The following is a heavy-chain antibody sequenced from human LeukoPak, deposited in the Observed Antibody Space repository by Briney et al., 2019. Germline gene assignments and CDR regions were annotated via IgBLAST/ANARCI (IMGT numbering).Heavy chain of an antibody. CDR3: VRDLGGRSGH. D-gene: IGHD1-26*01. J-gene: IGHJ4*02. V-gene: IGHV3-74*01. CDR2: INEDGSTT. CDR1: GFTFSSNW. Sequence: GGSLRLSCAASGFTFSSNWMHWVRQAPGKGLVWVSRINEDGSTTNCADSVKGRSTIFRDNAKNTLYLQMNSLRAEDTAVYYCVRDLGGRSGHWGQGTLVTVSS.